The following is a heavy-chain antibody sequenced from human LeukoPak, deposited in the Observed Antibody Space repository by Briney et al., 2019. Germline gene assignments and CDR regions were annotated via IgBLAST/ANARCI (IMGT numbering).Heavy chain of an antibody. CDR2: INTSGST. CDR3: VSAKFLVRGVSWFDP. Sequence: PSETLSLTCTVSGGSISSGSYYWSWIRQPAGKGLEWIGRINTSGSTNYNPSLKSRVTISVDTSKNKFSLKLTSVTAADTAVYYCVSAKFLVRGVSWFDPWGQGTLVTVSS. CDR1: GGSISSGSYY. V-gene: IGHV4-61*02. D-gene: IGHD3-10*01. J-gene: IGHJ5*02.